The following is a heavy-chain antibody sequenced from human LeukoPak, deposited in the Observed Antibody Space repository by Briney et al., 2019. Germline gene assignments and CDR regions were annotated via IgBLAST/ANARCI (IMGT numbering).Heavy chain of an antibody. D-gene: IGHD3-22*01. Sequence: GGSLRLSCAASGFTFSSYGMHWVRQAPGKGLEWVAVISYDGSNKYYADSVKGRFTISRDNSKNTLYLQMNSLRAEDTAVYYCAREAYDSSGYGAFDIWGQGTMVTASS. J-gene: IGHJ3*02. CDR1: GFTFSSYG. V-gene: IGHV3-30*03. CDR3: AREAYDSSGYGAFDI. CDR2: ISYDGSNK.